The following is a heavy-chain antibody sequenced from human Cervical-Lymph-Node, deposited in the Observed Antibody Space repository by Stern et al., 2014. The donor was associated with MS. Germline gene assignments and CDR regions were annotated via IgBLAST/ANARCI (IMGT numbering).Heavy chain of an antibody. V-gene: IGHV1-69*06. D-gene: IGHD1-26*01. Sequence: QVQLVQSGAEVKKPGSSVKVSCKASGDTFSSYAINWVRQVPGQGLEWMGGITPVFGTTNYAQKFQGRVTITADKSTNTAYMELMTLRSEDTAVYYCARRGGLVGYFDYWGQGTLVSVSS. CDR1: GDTFSSYA. CDR3: ARRGGLVGYFDY. J-gene: IGHJ4*02. CDR2: ITPVFGTT.